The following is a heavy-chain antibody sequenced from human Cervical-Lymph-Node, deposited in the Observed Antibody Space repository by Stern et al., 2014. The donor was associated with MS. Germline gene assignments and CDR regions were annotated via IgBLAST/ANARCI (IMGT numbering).Heavy chain of an antibody. CDR1: GFTFKNYG. V-gene: IGHV3-33*01. CDR3: ARDPGESLINSRNWFDP. J-gene: IGHJ5*02. CDR2: IWYDVSYK. D-gene: IGHD1-14*01. Sequence: VQLVESGGGVVQPGRSLRLSCAASGFTFKNYGMHWVRQAPGQGLEWVAVIWYDVSYKDYADSVKGRFTISRDNSKNTLYLQMNSLTAEDTAVYYCARDPGESLINSRNWFDPWGQGTLVTVPS.